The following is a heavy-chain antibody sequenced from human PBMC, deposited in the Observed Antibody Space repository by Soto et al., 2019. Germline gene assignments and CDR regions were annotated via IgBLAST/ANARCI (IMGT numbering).Heavy chain of an antibody. D-gene: IGHD2-2*01. V-gene: IGHV4-4*07. J-gene: IGHJ4*02. CDR1: GGSISSSY. Sequence: SETLSLTCTVSGGSISSSYWSWIRQPAGKGLEWIGRIYASGSTNYNPSLKSRVTMSVDTSKNQFSLKLRSVTAADTAVYYCARACSSTSCYDVFDYWGQGTLVTISS. CDR3: ARACSSTSCYDVFDY. CDR2: IYASGST.